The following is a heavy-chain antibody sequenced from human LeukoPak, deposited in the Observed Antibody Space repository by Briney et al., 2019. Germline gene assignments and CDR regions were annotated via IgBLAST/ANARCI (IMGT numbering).Heavy chain of an antibody. CDR2: IYHSGST. J-gene: IGHJ5*02. Sequence: SETLSLTCTVSGGSISSSSYYWGWIRQPPGRGLEWIGSIYHSGSTYYNPSLKSRVTISVDTSKNQFSLKLSSVTAADTAVYYCARHGCSGTSCYGVDNWFDPWGQGTLVTVSS. D-gene: IGHD2-2*01. V-gene: IGHV4-39*01. CDR1: GGSISSSSYY. CDR3: ARHGCSGTSCYGVDNWFDP.